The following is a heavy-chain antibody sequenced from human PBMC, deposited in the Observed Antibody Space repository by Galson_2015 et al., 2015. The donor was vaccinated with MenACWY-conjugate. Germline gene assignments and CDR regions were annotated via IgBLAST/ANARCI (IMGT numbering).Heavy chain of an antibody. CDR3: ARGGK. D-gene: IGHD4-23*01. Sequence: LRLSCAASGFRFSSQWLSWVRQAPGRGRECVASINEDGSDKSYMDSVKGRFTISRDNAQNSLSLQMNSLSVEDTAGYYCARGGKWGHGTLVTVSS. CDR2: INEDGSDK. CDR1: GFRFSSQW. V-gene: IGHV3-7*03. J-gene: IGHJ4*01.